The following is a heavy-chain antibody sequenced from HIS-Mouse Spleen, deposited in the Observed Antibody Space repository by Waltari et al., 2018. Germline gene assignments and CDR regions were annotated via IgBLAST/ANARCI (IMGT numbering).Heavy chain of an antibody. V-gene: IGHV1-2*02. Sequence: QVQLVQSGAEVQKPGASVTFSCKASGDTFSAYYMHWVRQAPGQGLEWMGWINPNSGGTNYAQKFQGRVTMTRDTSISTAYMELSRLRSDDTAVYYCARLTGDAFDIWGQGTMVTVSS. CDR1: GDTFSAYY. CDR3: ARLTGDAFDI. D-gene: IGHD7-27*01. CDR2: INPNSGGT. J-gene: IGHJ3*02.